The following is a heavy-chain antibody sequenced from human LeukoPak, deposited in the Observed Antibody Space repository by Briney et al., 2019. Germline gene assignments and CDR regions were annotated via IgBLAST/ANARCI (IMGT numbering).Heavy chain of an antibody. D-gene: IGHD3-22*01. Sequence: PGRSLRLSCAASGFTLNNYGIHWVRQAPGKGLEWVALISYDGSNKYYADSVKGRFTISRDNSKNTLYLQMNSLRAEDTAVYYCAKGYYYDSDGYYQHFDYWGQGTLVTVSS. CDR1: GFTLNNYG. CDR3: AKGYYYDSDGYYQHFDY. V-gene: IGHV3-30*18. CDR2: ISYDGSNK. J-gene: IGHJ4*02.